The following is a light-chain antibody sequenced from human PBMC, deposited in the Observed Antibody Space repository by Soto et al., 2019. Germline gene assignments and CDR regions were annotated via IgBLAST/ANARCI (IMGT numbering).Light chain of an antibody. CDR1: SSDVGSYNL. V-gene: IGLV2-23*02. J-gene: IGLJ1*01. CDR2: EVS. Sequence: SVLTQPASVSGSPGQSITISCTGTSSDVGSYNLVSWYQQHPGKAPKLMIYEVSKWPSGISNRFSGSKSGNTASLTISGLQAEDEGDYYCCSYAGSHYVFGTGTKVTVL. CDR3: CSYAGSHYV.